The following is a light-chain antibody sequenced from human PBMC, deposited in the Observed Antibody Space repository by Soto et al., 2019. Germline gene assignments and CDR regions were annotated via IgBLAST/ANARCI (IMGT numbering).Light chain of an antibody. CDR1: GSNIGRNY. V-gene: IGLV1-47*01. CDR3: ATWDDSLTGPV. CDR2: DNN. Sequence: QSVLTQPRSASGTPGQKVTISCSGAGSNIGRNYVYWYQQVPGTAPKLLIHDNNLRPSGVPARFSGSKSGTSASLAISGLRSEDEADYYCATWDDSLTGPVFGGGTKLTVL. J-gene: IGLJ3*02.